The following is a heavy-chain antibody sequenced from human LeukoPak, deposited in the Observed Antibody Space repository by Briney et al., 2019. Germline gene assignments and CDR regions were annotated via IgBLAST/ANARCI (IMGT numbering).Heavy chain of an antibody. J-gene: IGHJ5*01. CDR1: GFTVSSNY. CDR3: ATPPYGTDTYGSWFES. D-gene: IGHD3-10*01. CDR2: ILSDGSTK. V-gene: IGHV3-30*02. Sequence: GGSLRLSCAASGFTVSSNYMSWVRQAPGKGLEWVAFILSDGSTKYYEDSVKGRFSISRDNSNKTLYLQMNSLSAEDTGMYYCATPPYGTDTYGSWFESWGQGTLVTVSS.